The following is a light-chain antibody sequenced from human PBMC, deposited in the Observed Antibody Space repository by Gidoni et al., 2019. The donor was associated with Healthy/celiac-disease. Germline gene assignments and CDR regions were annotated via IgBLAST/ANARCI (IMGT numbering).Light chain of an antibody. CDR1: SSDVGGYNY. CDR3: SSYTSSSTVV. Sequence: QSALTQPPSVSGSPGQSITISCTGTSSDVGGYNYVSWYQQHPGEAPKLMIYDVSNRPSGVSNRFSGSKSCNTASLTISGLQAEDEADYYCSSYTSSSTVVFGGGTNLTVL. J-gene: IGLJ2*01. V-gene: IGLV2-14*03. CDR2: DVS.